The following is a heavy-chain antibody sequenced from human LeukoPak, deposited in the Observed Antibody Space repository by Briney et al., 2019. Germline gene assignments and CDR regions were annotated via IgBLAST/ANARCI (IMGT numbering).Heavy chain of an antibody. V-gene: IGHV3-7*01. D-gene: IGHD3-10*02. CDR1: GFTFSSHW. CDR2: IKKDGSEK. CDR3: AELGITMIGGV. Sequence: SGGSLRLSCAASGFTFSSHWMSWVRQAPGKGLEWVANIKKDGSEKYYVDAVKGRFTISRDNAKNSLYLQMNSLRAEDTAVYYCAELGITMIGGVWGKGTTVTISS. J-gene: IGHJ6*04.